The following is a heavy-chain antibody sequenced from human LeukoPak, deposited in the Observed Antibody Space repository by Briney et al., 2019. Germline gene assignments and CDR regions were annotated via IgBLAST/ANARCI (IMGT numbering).Heavy chain of an antibody. CDR1: GFTFSSYW. J-gene: IGHJ4*02. CDR2: IKEDGSGK. Sequence: GGSLRLSCVASGFTFSSYWMCWVRQAPGKGLEWVANIKEDGSGKHYVDSVKGRFTISRDNAQDTLYLQMNSLRAEDTAVYYCARGTALQDYWGQGTLVTVSS. V-gene: IGHV3-7*01. CDR3: ARGTALQDY. D-gene: IGHD2-2*02.